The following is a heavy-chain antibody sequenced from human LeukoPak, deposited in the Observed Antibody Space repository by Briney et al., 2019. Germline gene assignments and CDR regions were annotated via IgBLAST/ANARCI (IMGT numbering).Heavy chain of an antibody. D-gene: IGHD1-26*01. CDR1: GGSVSGISYY. J-gene: IGHJ4*02. CDR3: ARQGAVGATGFDF. Sequence: NPSETLSLTCSVSGGSVSGISYYWGWIRQPPGKGLEWIGNIYHSGSSYNNPSLESRVVISVDTSRNQFSLKLTSVTATDTAVYYCARQGAVGATGFDFWGQGILVTVSS. CDR2: IYHSGSS. V-gene: IGHV4-39*01.